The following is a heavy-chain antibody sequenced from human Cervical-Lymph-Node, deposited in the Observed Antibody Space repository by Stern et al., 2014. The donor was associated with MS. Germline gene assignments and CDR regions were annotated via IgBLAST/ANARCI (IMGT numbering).Heavy chain of an antibody. D-gene: IGHD6-19*01. J-gene: IGHJ4*02. CDR2: ILGDGTTK. Sequence: VQLVESGGGVVQPGRSLRLSCGASGFTFSDYTMHWVRQAPGKGLEWVGNILGDGTTKYHPDSVKGRFTISRDNSKNTLYVQMSSLRTEDTAVYYCARDRLYSSGWTYFDYWGQGTVVTVSS. CDR1: GFTFSDYT. V-gene: IGHV3-30*04. CDR3: ARDRLYSSGWTYFDY.